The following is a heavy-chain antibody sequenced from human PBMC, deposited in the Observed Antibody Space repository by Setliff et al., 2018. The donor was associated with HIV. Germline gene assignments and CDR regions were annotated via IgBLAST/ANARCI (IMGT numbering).Heavy chain of an antibody. CDR3: ATDTVYCGADCYKRLGDHFYYMDV. V-gene: IGHV3-48*01. D-gene: IGHD2-21*02. CDR2: ISSSGLPI. CDR1: GFTFSTYG. Sequence: LRLSCEASGFTFSTYGMNWVRHAPGKGLEWVAQISSSGLPIYYADSVRGRFTASRDNGKNSLFLQMNSLRAEDTAVYYCATDTVYCGADCYKRLGDHFYYMDVWGRGTTVTVSS. J-gene: IGHJ6*03.